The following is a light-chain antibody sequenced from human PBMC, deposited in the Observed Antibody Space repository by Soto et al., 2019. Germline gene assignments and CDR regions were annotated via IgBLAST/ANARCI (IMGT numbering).Light chain of an antibody. Sequence: EIVLTQSPATLSVSPGERATLSCRASQSISSSLAWYQQQPGQAPRLLIYHASTRAAGIPARFSGSGSGTEFTLTISSPQSEDFAVYYCQQYYNWPPGTFGQGTKVELK. J-gene: IGKJ1*01. CDR2: HAS. CDR3: QQYYNWPPGT. V-gene: IGKV3-15*01. CDR1: QSISSS.